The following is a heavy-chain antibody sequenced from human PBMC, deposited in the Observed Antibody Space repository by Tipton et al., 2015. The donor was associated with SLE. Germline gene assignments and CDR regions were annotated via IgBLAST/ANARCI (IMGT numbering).Heavy chain of an antibody. J-gene: IGHJ6*02. CDR1: GFTFSSYA. CDR2: ISYDGSNK. CDR3: AKDLSSLIVGADGGMKWDYDYGMDV. Sequence: SLRLSCAASGFTFSSYAMHWVRQAPGKGLEWVAVISYDGSNKYYADSVKGRFTISRDNSKNTLYLQMNSLRAEDTALYYCAKDLSSLIVGADGGMKWDYDYGMDVWGQGTTVTVSS. V-gene: IGHV3-30*04. D-gene: IGHD1-26*01.